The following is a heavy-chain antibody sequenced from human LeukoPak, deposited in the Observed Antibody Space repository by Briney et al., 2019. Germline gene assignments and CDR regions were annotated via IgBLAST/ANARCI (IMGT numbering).Heavy chain of an antibody. J-gene: IGHJ5*02. Sequence: PGGSLRLSCTASGFTFGDYAMSWFRQAPGKGLEWVGFIRSKAYGGTTEYAASVKGRFTISRDDSKSIAYLQMNSLKTEDTAVYYCTRDRLLWFGELFLPWGQGTLVTVSS. CDR3: TRDRLLWFGELFLP. D-gene: IGHD3-10*01. V-gene: IGHV3-49*03. CDR1: GFTFGDYA. CDR2: IRSKAYGGTT.